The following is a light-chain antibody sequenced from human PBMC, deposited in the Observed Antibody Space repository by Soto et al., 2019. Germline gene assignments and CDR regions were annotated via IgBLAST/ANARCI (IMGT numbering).Light chain of an antibody. CDR2: DAS. V-gene: IGKV3-11*01. CDR1: QSISTY. Sequence: IVLTHSPATLSLSPCERATLSSRAGQSISTYLAWYQQKSGQAPRLLIYDASNRATGTPARFSGSGSGTDFTLTISSLEPEDSAVYYCQQRYVWLTFGGGTKVDIK. CDR3: QQRYVWLT. J-gene: IGKJ4*01.